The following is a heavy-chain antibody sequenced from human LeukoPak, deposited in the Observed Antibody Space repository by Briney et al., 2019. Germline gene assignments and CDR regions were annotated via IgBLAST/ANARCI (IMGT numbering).Heavy chain of an antibody. Sequence: GGSLRLSRAASGFTLCSFAMSWVRQAPGKGLEWVSAISGSGGSTYYAESVKGRFTISRDNSKNTLYLQMNSLRAEDTAVYYCAKTSGLYDLGPWGQGTLVTVSS. CDR1: GFTLCSFA. J-gene: IGHJ5*02. V-gene: IGHV3-23*01. CDR3: AKTSGLYDLGP. D-gene: IGHD3-3*01. CDR2: ISGSGGST.